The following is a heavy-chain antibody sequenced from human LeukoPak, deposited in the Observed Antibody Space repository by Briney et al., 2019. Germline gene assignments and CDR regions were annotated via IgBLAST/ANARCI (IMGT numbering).Heavy chain of an antibody. Sequence: GDSVTVSCKASGYTFNGYYMHWVRQAPGQGLEWMGWINPNSGGTNYAQKFQGRVTMTRDTSISTAYMELSRLRSDDTAVYYCARVREQWLVYDAFDIWGQGTMVTVSS. V-gene: IGHV1-2*02. CDR2: INPNSGGT. D-gene: IGHD6-19*01. CDR3: ARVREQWLVYDAFDI. CDR1: GYTFNGYY. J-gene: IGHJ3*02.